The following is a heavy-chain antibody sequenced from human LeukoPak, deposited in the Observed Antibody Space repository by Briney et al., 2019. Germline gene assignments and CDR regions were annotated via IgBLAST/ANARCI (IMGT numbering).Heavy chain of an antibody. CDR3: ARAHPYDSSGYYYYYYGMDV. D-gene: IGHD3-22*01. CDR2: ISGTSKTI. CDR1: GFTFSGYN. Sequence: GSLRLSCTASGFTFSGYNMKWVRQAPGKGLEWVSHISGTSKTINYADSVKGRFTISRDNAKNSLYLQMNSLRDEDTAVYYCARAHPYDSSGYYYYYYGMDVWGLGTTVTVSS. V-gene: IGHV3-48*02. J-gene: IGHJ6*02.